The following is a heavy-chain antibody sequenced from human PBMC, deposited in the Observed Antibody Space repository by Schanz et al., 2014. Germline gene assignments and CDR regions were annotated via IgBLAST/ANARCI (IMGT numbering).Heavy chain of an antibody. CDR2: RWSEGSGK. V-gene: IGHV3-33*01. CDR1: GFIFSNYG. CDR3: AREAGPEYEKRRDG. D-gene: IGHD2-2*01. J-gene: IGHJ6*02. Sequence: QVQLVESGGGVVQPGGSLRLSCAASGFIFSNYGMHWVRQAPGKGLEWVAGRWSEGSGKYDADSVKGRFTISRDSPKNTRERQRNSRRAEDTAREDWAREAGPEYEKRRDGGGQGTTGAVSS.